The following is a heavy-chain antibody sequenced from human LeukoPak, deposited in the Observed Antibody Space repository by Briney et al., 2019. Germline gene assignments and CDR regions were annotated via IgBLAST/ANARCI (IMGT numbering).Heavy chain of an antibody. CDR2: MSYDGSLT. V-gene: IGHV3-30-3*01. CDR1: GFTLSYYA. J-gene: IGHJ4*02. Sequence: PGGSLRLSCAASGFTLSYYAMHWVRQAPGKGLEWVAIMSYDGSLTYCGDSVKGRFTISRDTSKKTLHLQMNSLRAEDTAVYYCARESGTVRGAMIDYWGQGALVTVSS. D-gene: IGHD3-10*01. CDR3: ARESGTVRGAMIDY.